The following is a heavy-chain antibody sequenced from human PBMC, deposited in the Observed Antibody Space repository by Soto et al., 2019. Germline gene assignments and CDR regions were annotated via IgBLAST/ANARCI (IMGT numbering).Heavy chain of an antibody. CDR2: IKSKTDGGTT. CDR1: GFTFSNAW. Sequence: GGSLRLSCAASGFTFSNAWMNWVRQAPGKGLEWVGRIKSKTDGGTTDYAAPVKGRFTISRDDSKNTLYLQMNSLKTEDTAVYYCTTDPPPYDFWSGYYTGYYYYGMDVWGQGTTVTVSS. V-gene: IGHV3-15*07. J-gene: IGHJ6*02. CDR3: TTDPPPYDFWSGYYTGYYYYGMDV. D-gene: IGHD3-3*01.